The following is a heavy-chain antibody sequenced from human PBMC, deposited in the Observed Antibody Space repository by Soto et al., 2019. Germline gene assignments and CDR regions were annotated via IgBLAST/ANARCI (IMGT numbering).Heavy chain of an antibody. D-gene: IGHD5-18*01. J-gene: IGHJ4*02. V-gene: IGHV4-4*02. CDR1: GASISTGKW. Sequence: QVQLQESGPGLAKPSETLTLTCAVSGASISTGKWWSWVRQPPGKGLEWIGEISHGVSANYNPALRSRVTIEVDKSKNQFSLKLSVTAADTAMYYCTRDGDFGYSLAYWGQGTLVTVSS. CDR2: ISHGVSA. CDR3: TRDGDFGYSLAY.